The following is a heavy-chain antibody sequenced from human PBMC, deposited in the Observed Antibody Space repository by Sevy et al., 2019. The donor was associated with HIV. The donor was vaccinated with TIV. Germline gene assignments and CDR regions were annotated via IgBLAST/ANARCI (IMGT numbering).Heavy chain of an antibody. J-gene: IGHJ6*02. Sequence: SETLSLTCIVSGGSISDYYWSWIRQPPGKGPEWIGYIYYSGSTKYNPSLKSRVTISVDTSKNQFSLKLSSVTAAGTAVYYCARVNYDSSGYYPTDYGMDVWGQGTTVTVSS. CDR3: ARVNYDSSGYYPTDYGMDV. V-gene: IGHV4-59*01. CDR2: IYYSGST. CDR1: GGSISDYY. D-gene: IGHD3-22*01.